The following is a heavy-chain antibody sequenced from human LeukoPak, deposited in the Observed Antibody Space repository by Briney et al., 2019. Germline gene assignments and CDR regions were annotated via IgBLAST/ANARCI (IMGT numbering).Heavy chain of an antibody. CDR2: ISSSSSTI. Sequence: GGSLRLSCAASGFTFSSYSMNWVRQAPGKGLEWVSYISSSSSTIYYADSVKGRFIISRDNAKNLLYLQTNSLRAEDTAVYYCARDRLELRGASYYYYMDVWGKGTTVTVSS. V-gene: IGHV3-48*01. CDR1: GFTFSSYS. J-gene: IGHJ6*03. D-gene: IGHD1-7*01. CDR3: ARDRLELRGASYYYYMDV.